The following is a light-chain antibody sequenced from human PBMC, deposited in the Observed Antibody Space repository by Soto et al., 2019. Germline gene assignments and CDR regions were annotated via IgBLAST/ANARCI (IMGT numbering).Light chain of an antibody. Sequence: DIQMTQSPSTLSGSVGDRVTITCRASQTISSWLVWYQQKPGKAPKLLIYKASTLKSGVPSRFSGSGSGTEFTLTISSLQPDDFATDYCQHYNSYSEAFGQGTKVERK. V-gene: IGKV1-5*03. CDR2: KAS. CDR3: QHYNSYSEA. J-gene: IGKJ1*01. CDR1: QTISSW.